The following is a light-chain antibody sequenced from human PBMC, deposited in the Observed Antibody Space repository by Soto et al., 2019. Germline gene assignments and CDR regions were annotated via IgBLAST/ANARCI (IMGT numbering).Light chain of an antibody. V-gene: IGKV3-11*01. CDR3: QQRSNWPLGPLYT. CDR1: QSFRRY. CDR2: DAS. Sequence: EIVLTQSPATLSLSPGERATLSCRASQSFRRYLAWYQQKPGQAPRLLIYDASNMATGVPARFSGSGYGTDFTLTISSLEPEDFAVYYCQQRSNWPLGPLYTVGQGTKLEIK. J-gene: IGKJ2*01.